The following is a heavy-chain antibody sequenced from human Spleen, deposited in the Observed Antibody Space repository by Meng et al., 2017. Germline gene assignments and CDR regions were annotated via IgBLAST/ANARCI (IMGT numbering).Heavy chain of an antibody. J-gene: IGHJ3*02. CDR2: IHPGDSDT. D-gene: IGHD2-21*02. CDR3: ASGGTLGTVRGHDAFDI. CDR1: GYSFTSYW. V-gene: IGHV5-51*01. Sequence: GGSLRLSCKGSGYSFTSYWIGWVRQMPGKGLEWMGIIHPGDSDTRYSPSFQGQVTISADKSISTAYLQWSSLKASDTAMYYCASGGTLGTVRGHDAFDIWGQGTMVTVSS.